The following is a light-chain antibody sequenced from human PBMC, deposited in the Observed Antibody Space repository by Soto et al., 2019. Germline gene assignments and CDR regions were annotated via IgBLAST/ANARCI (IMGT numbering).Light chain of an antibody. CDR1: QSITRF. V-gene: IGKV1-39*01. Sequence: DIQMTQSPSSLSASVGDRVTITCRASQSITRFLNWSQQEPGKAPKLLIYAASSLQSGVPSRFSGSGSGTDFTLTISSLQPEDFATYYCQQNYSPPPITFGQGTRLEI. CDR3: QQNYSPPPIT. CDR2: AAS. J-gene: IGKJ5*01.